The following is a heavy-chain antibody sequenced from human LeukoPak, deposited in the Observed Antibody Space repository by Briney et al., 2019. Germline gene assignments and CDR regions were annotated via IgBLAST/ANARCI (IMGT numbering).Heavy chain of an antibody. CDR1: GFTFSSYW. V-gene: IGHV3-74*01. CDR3: ARLWDSSSSRHFDY. J-gene: IGHJ4*02. D-gene: IGHD6-6*01. Sequence: GGSLRLSCAASGFTFSSYWMSWVRQAPGKGLVWVSHINSDESNTNYADSVKGRFTISRDNAKNTLYLQMNNLRAEDTAVYFCARLWDSSSSRHFDYWGQGTLVTVSS. CDR2: INSDESNT.